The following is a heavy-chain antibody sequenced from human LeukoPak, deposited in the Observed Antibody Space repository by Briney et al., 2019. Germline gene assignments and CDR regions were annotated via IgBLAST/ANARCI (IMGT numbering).Heavy chain of an antibody. Sequence: SETLSLTCTVSGGSISSYYWSWIRQPPGKGLEWIGYIYYSGSTNYNPSLKSRVTMSVDTSKNQFSLKLSSVTAADTAVYYCARVITIFGVVIDAFDIWGQGTMVTVSS. J-gene: IGHJ3*02. CDR2: IYYSGST. CDR3: ARVITIFGVVIDAFDI. V-gene: IGHV4-59*12. CDR1: GGSISSYY. D-gene: IGHD3-3*01.